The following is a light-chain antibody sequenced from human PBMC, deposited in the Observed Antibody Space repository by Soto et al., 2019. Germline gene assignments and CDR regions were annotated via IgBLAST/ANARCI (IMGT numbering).Light chain of an antibody. J-gene: IGKJ4*01. CDR2: DAS. CDR1: QDISNY. CDR3: QQYDNIPLT. Sequence: DIHMTQSPSSLSASVGDRVTITFQASQDISNYLNWYQQKPGKAPKLLIYDASNLETGVPSRFSGSGSGTDFTFTISSLQPEDIATHYCQQYDNIPLTFGGGTKVDIK. V-gene: IGKV1-33*01.